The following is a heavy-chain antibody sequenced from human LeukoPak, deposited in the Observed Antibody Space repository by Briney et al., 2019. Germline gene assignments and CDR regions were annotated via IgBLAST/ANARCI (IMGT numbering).Heavy chain of an antibody. D-gene: IGHD4-17*01. J-gene: IGHJ4*02. CDR1: GFTFDDYA. V-gene: IGHV3-9*01. CDR2: ISWNSVTT. CDR3: ARSRPSYGDYVDS. Sequence: PGGSLRLSCAVSGFTFDDYAMHWARQAPGKGLEWVSGISWNSVTTGYADSVKGRFTISRDKAKNSLYLQMNSLRPEDTALYYCARSRPSYGDYVDSWGQGTLVTVSS.